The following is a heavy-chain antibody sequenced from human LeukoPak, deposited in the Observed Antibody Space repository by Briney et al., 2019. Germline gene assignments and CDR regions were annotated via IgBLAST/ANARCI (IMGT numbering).Heavy chain of an antibody. D-gene: IGHD6-19*01. CDR3: ARDIGPWLVLYFDY. Sequence: ASVKVSCKASGYTFTGYYMHWVRQAPGQGLEWTGWINPNSGGTNYAQKFQGRVTMTRDTSISTAYMELSRLRSDDTAVYYCARDIGPWLVLYFDYWGQGTLVTVSS. V-gene: IGHV1-2*02. CDR2: INPNSGGT. CDR1: GYTFTGYY. J-gene: IGHJ4*02.